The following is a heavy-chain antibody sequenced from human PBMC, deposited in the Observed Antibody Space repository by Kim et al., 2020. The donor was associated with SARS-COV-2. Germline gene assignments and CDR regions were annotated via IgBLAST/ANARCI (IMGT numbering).Heavy chain of an antibody. CDR1: GGSFSGYY. D-gene: IGHD6-13*01. J-gene: IGHJ3*02. Sequence: SETLSLTCAVYGGSFSGYYWSWIRQPPGKGLEWIGVINHSGSTNSNPSLKSRVTISVDTSKNQFSLKLSSVTAADTAVYYCARAAAGPSFGAFDIWGQGTKVTVSS. CDR2: INHSGST. CDR3: ARAAAGPSFGAFDI. V-gene: IGHV4-34*01.